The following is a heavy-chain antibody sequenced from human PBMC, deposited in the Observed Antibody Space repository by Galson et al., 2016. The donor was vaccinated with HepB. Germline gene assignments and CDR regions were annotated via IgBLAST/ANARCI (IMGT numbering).Heavy chain of an antibody. Sequence: SLRLSCAASGFTFSTYNMNWVRQAPGKGLEWISLISSGGSTLYYADSVNGRFTISRDNAKNSLSLQMDSLRDEDTAVYFCARTGSKLRGIITRRIDYWGQGSLVTVSS. J-gene: IGHJ4*02. CDR2: ISSGGSTL. CDR3: ARTGSKLRGIITRRIDY. CDR1: GFTFSTYN. D-gene: IGHD3-10*01. V-gene: IGHV3-48*02.